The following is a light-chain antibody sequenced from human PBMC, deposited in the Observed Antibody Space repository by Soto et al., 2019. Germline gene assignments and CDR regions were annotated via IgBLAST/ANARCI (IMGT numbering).Light chain of an antibody. CDR2: KAS. V-gene: IGKV1-5*03. CDR1: QSISSW. Sequence: DVQMTQSPSTLSASVGDRVTIACRASQSISSWLAWYQQKPGKAPKLLIYKASTLESGVPSNFSGSGSGTESTLTISSLQPDDFATYYCQQYNSYSWTFGQGTKVDIK. J-gene: IGKJ1*01. CDR3: QQYNSYSWT.